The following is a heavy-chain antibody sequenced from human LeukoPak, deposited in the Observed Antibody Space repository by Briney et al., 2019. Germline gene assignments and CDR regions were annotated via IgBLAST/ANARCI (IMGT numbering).Heavy chain of an antibody. CDR2: IYYSGST. CDR3: ARSFSPNYYDLLDY. D-gene: IGHD3-22*01. V-gene: IGHV4-59*01. Sequence: SETLSLTCSVSGGSISTYYWSWIRQPPGKGLEWIGYIYYSGSTNYNPSLKSRVTISLDTSKNQFSLKLNSVTAADTAMYYCARSFSPNYYDLLDYWGQGTLVTVSS. J-gene: IGHJ4*02. CDR1: GGSISTYY.